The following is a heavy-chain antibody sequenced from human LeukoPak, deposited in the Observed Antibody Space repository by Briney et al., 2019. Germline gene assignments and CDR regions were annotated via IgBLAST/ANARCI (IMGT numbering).Heavy chain of an antibody. CDR1: GGSISSYY. V-gene: IGHV4-59*01. D-gene: IGHD6-19*01. CDR3: ASLSSGWYLYFDY. Sequence: SETLSLTCTVSGGSISSYYWSWIRQPPGKGLEWIGYIYYSGSTNYNPSLKSRVTISVDTSKNQFSLKLSSVTAADTAVYYCASLSSGWYLYFDYWGQGTLVTVSS. CDR2: IYYSGST. J-gene: IGHJ4*02.